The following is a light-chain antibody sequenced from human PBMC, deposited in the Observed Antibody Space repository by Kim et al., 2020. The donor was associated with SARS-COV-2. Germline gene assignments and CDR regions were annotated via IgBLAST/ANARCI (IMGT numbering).Light chain of an antibody. J-gene: IGKJ1*01. V-gene: IGKV3-15*01. CDR2: SAS. Sequence: EIVMTQSPDTLSVSPGERATLSCRASQSVRNNLAWYQQRPGQAPRLLIHSASTRATGIPVRFTGSGSGTEFTLTISNLQSEDFAIYYCQQYNEWPPWTFGQGTKEDIK. CDR3: QQYNEWPPWT. CDR1: QSVRNN.